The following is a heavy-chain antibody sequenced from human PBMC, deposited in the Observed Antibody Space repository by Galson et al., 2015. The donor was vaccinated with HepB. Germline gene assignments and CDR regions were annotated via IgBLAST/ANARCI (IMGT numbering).Heavy chain of an antibody. CDR1: GFTFSSYG. Sequence: SLRLSCAASGFTFSSYGMHWVRQAPGKGLEWVAVISYDGSNKYYADSVKGRFTISRDNSKNTLYLQMNSLRAEDTAVYYCAASLWFGEQAFDYWGQGTLVTVPS. CDR2: ISYDGSNK. J-gene: IGHJ4*02. CDR3: AASLWFGEQAFDY. V-gene: IGHV3-30*03. D-gene: IGHD3-10*01.